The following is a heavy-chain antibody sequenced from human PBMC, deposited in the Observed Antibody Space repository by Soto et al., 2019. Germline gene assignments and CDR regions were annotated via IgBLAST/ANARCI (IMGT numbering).Heavy chain of an antibody. CDR1: GFTFDDYA. J-gene: IGHJ5*02. CDR2: ISWNSATI. Sequence: EVQLVESGGGLVQPGRSLRLSCAASGFTFDDYAMHWVRQAPWKGLEWVSGISWNSATIDYADSVKGRFTISRDNAKNSLYLQMNSLRPEDTALYYSTRGGRSGYSSWGQGTLVTVSS. D-gene: IGHD3-22*01. CDR3: TRGGRSGYSS. V-gene: IGHV3-9*01.